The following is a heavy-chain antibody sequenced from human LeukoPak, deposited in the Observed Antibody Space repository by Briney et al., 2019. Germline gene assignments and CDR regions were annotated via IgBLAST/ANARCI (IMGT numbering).Heavy chain of an antibody. CDR1: VGFFSKYH. V-gene: IGHV4-34*01. Sequence: SETLSLTCAVSVGFFSKYHWSWIRQPPGKGLEWIGEINRRSSTNYNPSLKSRVTISVDASKNHFSLELSSVTAADTAVYYCARSGLTTIAYLDWGQGTLVTVSS. CDR2: INRRSST. D-gene: IGHD4-11*01. CDR3: ARSGLTTIAYLD. J-gene: IGHJ4*02.